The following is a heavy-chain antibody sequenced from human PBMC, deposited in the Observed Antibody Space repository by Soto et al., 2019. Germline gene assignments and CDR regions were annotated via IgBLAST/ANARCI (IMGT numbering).Heavy chain of an antibody. D-gene: IGHD1-1*01. CDR3: ARARRQVDLDAAFEL. CDR1: GDSINNYY. J-gene: IGHJ3*01. CDR2: ISSGGRT. Sequence: PSETLSLTCTVSGDSINNYYWSWIRQPPGKGLEWIGYISSGGRTNHNPSLKSRVTLSADTSKNQFSLKVDSVTTADTAVYFCARARRQVDLDAAFELGGQGTMVTISS. V-gene: IGHV4-59*01.